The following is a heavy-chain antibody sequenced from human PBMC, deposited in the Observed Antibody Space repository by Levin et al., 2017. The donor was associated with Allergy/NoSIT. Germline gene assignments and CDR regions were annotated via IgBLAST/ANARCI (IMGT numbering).Heavy chain of an antibody. J-gene: IGHJ6*03. CDR3: ARRGTRDYYYYIDV. CDR1: GYSFTSYW. D-gene: IGHD1-1*01. Sequence: GESLKISCQGSGYSFTSYWIGWVRQMPGKGLEWMGIIYPRDSDTRYSPSFQGHVTISADKSISTAYLQWSNLNASDTAIYYCARRGTRDYYYYIDVWGKGTTVTVSS. CDR2: IYPRDSDT. V-gene: IGHV5-51*01.